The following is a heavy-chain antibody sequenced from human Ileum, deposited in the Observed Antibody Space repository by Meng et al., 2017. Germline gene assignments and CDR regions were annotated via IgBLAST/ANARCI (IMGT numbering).Heavy chain of an antibody. D-gene: IGHD3-22*01. J-gene: IGHJ4*02. CDR3: ARGGHDSSGYYSFDY. CDR1: GGSFSGYY. Sequence: QLQPWGAGLLNTPETLSPTCAVYGGSFSGYYWSWIRQPPGKGLEWIGEINHSGSTNYNPSLKSRVTISVDTSKNQFSLKLSSVTAADTAVYYCARGGHDSSGYYSFDYWGQGTLVTVSS. CDR2: INHSGST. V-gene: IGHV4-34*01.